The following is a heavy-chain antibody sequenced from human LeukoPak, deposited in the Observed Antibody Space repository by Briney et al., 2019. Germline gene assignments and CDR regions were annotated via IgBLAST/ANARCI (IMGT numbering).Heavy chain of an antibody. Sequence: GSLRPPFAAPGFPFCHQSLSRGRQAPGKGPGWGPAFSGSGGSIYYADSVKGRFTISRDNAKNSLYLQMNSLRAEDTAVYYCARAVDLPKKTTWFDPWGQGTLVTVSS. D-gene: IGHD3-9*01. CDR2: FSGSGGSI. CDR3: ARAVDLPKKTTWFDP. J-gene: IGHJ5*02. CDR1: GFPFCHQS. V-gene: IGHV3-23*01.